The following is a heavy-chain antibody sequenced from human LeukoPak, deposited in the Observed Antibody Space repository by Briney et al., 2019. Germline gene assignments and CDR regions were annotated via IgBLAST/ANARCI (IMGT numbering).Heavy chain of an antibody. D-gene: IGHD4-23*01. CDR3: VRGNDYGGPHY. J-gene: IGHJ4*02. Sequence: GGSLRHSCAVSGFTFSSYWMHWVRKAPGKGLVWVSRIDRDGSRINYADSVKGRFTISRDNGKNTLFLQMNSLRAEDAAVYYCVRGNDYGGPHYWGQGTLVTVSS. CDR1: GFTFSSYW. CDR2: IDRDGSRI. V-gene: IGHV3-74*01.